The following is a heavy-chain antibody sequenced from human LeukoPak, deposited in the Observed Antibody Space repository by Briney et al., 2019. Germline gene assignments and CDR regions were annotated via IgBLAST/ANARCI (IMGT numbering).Heavy chain of an antibody. D-gene: IGHD2-2*01. CDR3: AKVGDCSSTSCSTYYYYYCGMDV. CDR2: ISGSGGST. CDR1: GFTFSSYA. Sequence: GGSLRLSCAASGFTFSSYAMSWVRQAPGKGLEWVSAISGSGGSTYYADSVKGRFTISRDNSKNTLYLQMNSLRAEDTAVYYCAKVGDCSSTSCSTYYYYYCGMDVWGQGTTVTVSS. V-gene: IGHV3-23*01. J-gene: IGHJ6*02.